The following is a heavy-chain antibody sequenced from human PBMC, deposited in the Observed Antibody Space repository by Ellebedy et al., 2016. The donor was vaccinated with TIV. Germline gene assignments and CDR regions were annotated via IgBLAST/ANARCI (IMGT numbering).Heavy chain of an antibody. CDR2: ISSSSRTI. CDR1: GFTFSSYS. CDR3: ARDRGAAADPFFDY. Sequence: GGSLRLXCAASGFTFSSYSMNWVRQAPGKGLEWVSYISSSSRTIYYADSVKGRFTISRDNAKNSLYLQMNSLRDEDTAVYYCARDRGAAADPFFDYWGQGTLVTVSS. D-gene: IGHD6-13*01. J-gene: IGHJ4*02. V-gene: IGHV3-48*02.